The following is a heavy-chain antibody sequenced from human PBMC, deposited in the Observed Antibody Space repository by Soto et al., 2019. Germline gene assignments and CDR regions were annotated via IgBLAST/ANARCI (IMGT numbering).Heavy chain of an antibody. D-gene: IGHD3-22*01. J-gene: IGHJ4*02. CDR2: ISAYNGNT. CDR1: GYSFTSYA. CDR3: ARPPYYYDSSGFDY. Sequence: ASVKVSCQASGYSFTSYAIHWMRQAPGQRLEWMGWISAYNGNTNYAQKLQGRVTMTTDTSTSTAYMELRSLRSDDTAVYYCARPPYYYDSSGFDYWGQGTLVTVSS. V-gene: IGHV1-18*01.